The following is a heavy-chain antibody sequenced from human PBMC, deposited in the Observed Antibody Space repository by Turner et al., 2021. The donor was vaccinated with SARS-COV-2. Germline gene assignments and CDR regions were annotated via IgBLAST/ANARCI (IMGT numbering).Heavy chain of an antibody. CDR3: ARDDPLGGMDV. Sequence: ELQLVETGGGLIKPGGSLRLPCAASGLTVSSNYFSWVRQAPGKGLEWVSLIYSGGTPYYADSVKGRCTVSRDNSKNTLYLQINSLRAEDTAVYYCARDDPLGGMDVWGQGTTVTVSS. J-gene: IGHJ6*02. V-gene: IGHV3-53*02. CDR1: GLTVSSNY. CDR2: IYSGGTP.